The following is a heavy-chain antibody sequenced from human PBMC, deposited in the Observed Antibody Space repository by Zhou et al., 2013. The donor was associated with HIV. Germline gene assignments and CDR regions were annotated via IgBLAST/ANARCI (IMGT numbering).Heavy chain of an antibody. V-gene: IGHV1-2*02. D-gene: IGHD6-19*01. CDR2: INPNTGGT. J-gene: IGHJ4*02. CDR3: ARGYSSGWYSLDY. CDR1: GYTFTGYY. Sequence: QVQLVQSGAEVKKPGASVKVSCKASGYTFTGYYVHWVRQAPGQGLEWMGWINPNTGGTKYAQRFQGRVTMTKDTSSSTAYMDLSRLKSDDTAVYYCARGYSSGWYSLDYWGQGTLVTVST.